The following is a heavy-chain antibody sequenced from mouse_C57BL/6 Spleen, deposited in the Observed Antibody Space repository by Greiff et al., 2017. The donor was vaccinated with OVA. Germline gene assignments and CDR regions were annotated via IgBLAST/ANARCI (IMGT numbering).Heavy chain of an antibody. Sequence: VQLQQSGPELVKPGASVKISCKASGYTFTDYYMNWVKQSHGKSLEWIGDINPNNGGTSYNQKFKGKATLTVDKSSSTAYMELRSLTSEDSAVYYCARKGYYVFYFDYWGQGTTLTVSS. D-gene: IGHD2-3*01. V-gene: IGHV1-26*01. CDR2: INPNNGGT. CDR3: ARKGYYVFYFDY. J-gene: IGHJ2*01. CDR1: GYTFTDYY.